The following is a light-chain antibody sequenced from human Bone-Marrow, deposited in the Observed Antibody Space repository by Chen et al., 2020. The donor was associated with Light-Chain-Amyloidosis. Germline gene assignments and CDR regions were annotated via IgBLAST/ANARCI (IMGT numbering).Light chain of an antibody. CDR2: TAT. CDR3: LQHYGTFWT. V-gene: IGKV1-NL1*01. CDR1: QVIGNS. J-gene: IGKJ1*01. Sequence: DIEMTKSPSSLSASVGDRVTITCRGSQVIGNSVAWYQQKVGKAPRLLVYTATNLESGVPSRFSGSGNGTEYMRTISGLQPEDFTSYVGLQHYGTFWTFGHGTKVEIK.